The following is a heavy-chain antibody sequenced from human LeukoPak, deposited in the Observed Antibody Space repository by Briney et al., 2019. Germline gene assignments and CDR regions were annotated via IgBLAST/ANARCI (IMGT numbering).Heavy chain of an antibody. CDR2: LHYGGINK. J-gene: IGHJ4*02. D-gene: IGHD6-19*01. V-gene: IGHV3-33*08. CDR1: EFTFYNYW. CDR3: ARRSGIAVAGAFDY. Sequence: GGSQRLSCAASEFTFYNYWMSWVRQAPGKGLEWGAFLHYGGINKYYADSVKGRFTISRDNSKNTLYLQMNSLRAEDTAVYYCARRSGIAVAGAFDYWGQGTLITVSS.